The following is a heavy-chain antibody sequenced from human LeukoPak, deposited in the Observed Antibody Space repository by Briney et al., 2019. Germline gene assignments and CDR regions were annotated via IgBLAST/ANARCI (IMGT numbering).Heavy chain of an antibody. V-gene: IGHV3-48*03. J-gene: IGHJ6*03. CDR3: ARDRREIKLWPREYYYYYMDV. CDR1: GFTFSSYE. CDR2: ITGSGDTI. D-gene: IGHD5-18*01. Sequence: GGSLRLSCSASGFTFSSYEMNWVRQAPGKGLEWISYITGSGDTIYYADSVKGRFTISRDNAKNSLFLQMNSLTADDTAVYYCARDRREIKLWPREYYYYYMDVWGKGTTVTISS.